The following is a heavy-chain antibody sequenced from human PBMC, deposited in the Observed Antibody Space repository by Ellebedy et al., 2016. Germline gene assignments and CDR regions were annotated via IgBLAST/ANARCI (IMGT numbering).Heavy chain of an antibody. J-gene: IGHJ4*02. CDR3: ARREYFGNFDY. D-gene: IGHD3-9*01. Sequence: SETLSLXXTVSGGSISSSSYYWGWIRQPPGKGLEWIGSIYYSGSTYYNPSLKSRVTISVDTSKNQFSLKLSSVTAADTAVYYCARREYFGNFDYWGQGTLVTVSS. V-gene: IGHV4-39*07. CDR2: IYYSGST. CDR1: GGSISSSSYY.